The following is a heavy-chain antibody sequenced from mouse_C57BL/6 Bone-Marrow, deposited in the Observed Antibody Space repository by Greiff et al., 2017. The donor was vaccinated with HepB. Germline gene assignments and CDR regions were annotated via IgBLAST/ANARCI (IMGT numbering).Heavy chain of an antibody. Sequence: VQLQQSGAELVRPGASVKLSCTASGFNIKDYYMHWVKQRPEQGLEWIGRIDPEDGDTEYAPKFQGKATMTADTSSNIAYLQLSSLTSEDTAVFYCTEGYDPYYFDYWGQGTTLTVSS. CDR2: IDPEDGDT. J-gene: IGHJ2*01. CDR1: GFNIKDYY. V-gene: IGHV14-1*01. CDR3: TEGYDPYYFDY. D-gene: IGHD2-2*01.